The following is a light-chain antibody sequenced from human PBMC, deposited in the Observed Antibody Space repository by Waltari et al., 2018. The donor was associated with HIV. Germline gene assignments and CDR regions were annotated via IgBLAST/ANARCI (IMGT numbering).Light chain of an antibody. CDR1: SSNIGSGY. CDR3: AAGDDSQSGV. Sequence: QSVLTQPPSASGTPGQRVTISCSGSSSNIGSGYVYWYQQVPGTAPKLLIYRANQRPSGLPDRFSGSKSGTSASLASSGLRSEDEADYYCAAGDDSQSGVFGGWTKLTVL. V-gene: IGLV1-47*01. CDR2: RAN. J-gene: IGLJ3*02.